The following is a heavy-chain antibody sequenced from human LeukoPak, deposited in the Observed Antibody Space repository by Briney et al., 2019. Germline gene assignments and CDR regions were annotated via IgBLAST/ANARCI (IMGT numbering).Heavy chain of an antibody. CDR3: ARGSTELLWFGELLFDY. CDR1: GGSISSYY. CDR2: TYTSGST. Sequence: SETLSLTCTVSGGSISSYYWSWIRQPAGKGLEWIGRTYTSGSTNYNPSLKSRVTMSVDTSKNQFSLKLSSVTAADTAVYYCARGSTELLWFGELLFDYWGQGTLVTVSS. D-gene: IGHD3-10*01. J-gene: IGHJ4*02. V-gene: IGHV4-4*07.